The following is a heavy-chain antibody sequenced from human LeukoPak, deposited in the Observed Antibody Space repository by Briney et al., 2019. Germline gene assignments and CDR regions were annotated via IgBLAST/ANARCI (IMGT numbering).Heavy chain of an antibody. V-gene: IGHV3-30*04. J-gene: IGHJ4*02. Sequence: GGSLRLSCTASGFAFSSFAMHRVRQAPGKGPEWVALISYDGGNKQYADSVRGRFTISRDNSKNTVSLQMNSLRAEDTAVYYCAKGEMATGYYDYWGQGTLVTVSS. CDR1: GFAFSSFA. D-gene: IGHD5-24*01. CDR3: AKGEMATGYYDY. CDR2: ISYDGGNK.